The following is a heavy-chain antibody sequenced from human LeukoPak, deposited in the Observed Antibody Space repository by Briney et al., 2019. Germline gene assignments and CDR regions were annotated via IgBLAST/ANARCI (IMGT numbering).Heavy chain of an antibody. CDR2: IYYSGST. J-gene: IGHJ5*02. CDR3: ARAVVVAATVKRFDP. CDR1: GGSISGYY. Sequence: SETLSLTCTVSGGSISGYYWSWIRQSPGKGLEWIGYIYYSGSTNYNPSLKSRVTMSVDTSKNHFSLKVSSVTAADTAVYYCARAVVVAATVKRFDPWGQGTLVTVSS. D-gene: IGHD2-15*01. V-gene: IGHV4-59*01.